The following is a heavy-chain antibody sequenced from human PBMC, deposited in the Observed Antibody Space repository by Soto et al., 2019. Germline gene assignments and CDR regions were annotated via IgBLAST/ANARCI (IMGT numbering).Heavy chain of an antibody. V-gene: IGHV3-13*05. CDR2: ISAAGDP. CDR3: ARTDRDFYGLDV. J-gene: IGHJ6*02. CDR1: GFTFRTYD. Sequence: EVQLVESGGGLVQPGGAPSLSCEASGFTFRTYDLHWVRQGTGKGLEWFSGISAAGDPDYADSVEGRFTISRENAQNSFFLQMNSLRVGDTAVYYCARTDRDFYGLDVWGQGTTVIVSS.